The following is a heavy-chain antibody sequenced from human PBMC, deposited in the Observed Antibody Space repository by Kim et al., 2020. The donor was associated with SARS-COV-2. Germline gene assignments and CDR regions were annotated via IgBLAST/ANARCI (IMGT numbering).Heavy chain of an antibody. CDR1: GFTFSSYS. J-gene: IGHJ5*02. Sequence: GGSLRLSCAASGFTFSSYSMNWVRQAPGKGLEWVSSISSSSSYIYYADSVKGRFTISRDNAKNSLYLQMNSLRAEDTAVYYCARDTSSSWYLTSSGWEEQGTLLTYNWFDPWGHGTLVTVSS. CDR2: ISSSSSYI. CDR3: ARDTSSSWYLTSSGWEEQGTLLTYNWFDP. V-gene: IGHV3-21*01. D-gene: IGHD6-13*01.